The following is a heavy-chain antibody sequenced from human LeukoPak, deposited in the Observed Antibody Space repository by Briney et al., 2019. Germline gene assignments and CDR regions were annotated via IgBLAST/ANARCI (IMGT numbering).Heavy chain of an antibody. CDR2: IKSKTDGGTT. CDR1: GFTFSNAW. V-gene: IGHV3-15*01. D-gene: IGHD3-9*01. J-gene: IGHJ4*02. CDR3: AKDIGPILDILTGYYGY. Sequence: GGSLRLSCAASGFTFSNAWMSWVRQAPGKGLEWVGRIKSKTDGGTTDYAAPVKGRFTISRDDSKTTLYLQMNSLKTEDTAVYYCAKDIGPILDILTGYYGYWGQGTLVTVSS.